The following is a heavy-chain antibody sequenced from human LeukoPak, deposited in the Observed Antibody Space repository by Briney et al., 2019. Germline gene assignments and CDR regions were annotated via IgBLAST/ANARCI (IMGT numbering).Heavy chain of an antibody. D-gene: IGHD3-10*01. V-gene: IGHV3-23*01. Sequence: GGSLRLSCAASGFIFSSYVMSWVRQAPGKGLEWVSAISGSGGSTYYADSVKGRFTISRDNSKNTLYLQMNSLRDEDTAVYYCVRGGIWFGELLSHYYFDYWGQGTLVTVSS. CDR1: GFIFSSYV. CDR3: VRGGIWFGELLSHYYFDY. CDR2: ISGSGGST. J-gene: IGHJ4*02.